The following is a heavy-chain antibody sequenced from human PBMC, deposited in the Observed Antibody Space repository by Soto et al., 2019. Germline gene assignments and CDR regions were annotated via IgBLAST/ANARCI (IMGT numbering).Heavy chain of an antibody. Sequence: PGGSLRLSCGVFGFTFRDYPMYWVRQAPGKGLEWVAIVSRDGSNQWYADFVKGRFTISRDNAKNTLYLQMNSLRAEDTAVYYCVRCWGTGDGSNLGYNWLDPWGQGTLVTVSS. CDR1: GFTFRDYP. CDR2: VSRDGSNQ. CDR3: VRCWGTGDGSNLGYNWLDP. J-gene: IGHJ5*02. D-gene: IGHD1-1*01. V-gene: IGHV3-30*04.